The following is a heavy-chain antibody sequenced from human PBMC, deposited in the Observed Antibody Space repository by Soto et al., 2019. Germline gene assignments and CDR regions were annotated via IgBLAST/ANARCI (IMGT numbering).Heavy chain of an antibody. CDR2: IIPIFGTA. D-gene: IGHD6-6*01. V-gene: IGHV1-69*12. CDR3: ARDGYSSSSSPGAY. J-gene: IGHJ4*02. Sequence: QVQLVQSGAEVKKPGSSVKVSCKASGGTFSSYAISWVRQAPGQGLEWLGGIIPIFGTANYAQKFQGRVTITADESTSTAYMELSSLRSEDTAVYYCARDGYSSSSSPGAYWGQGTLVTVSS. CDR1: GGTFSSYA.